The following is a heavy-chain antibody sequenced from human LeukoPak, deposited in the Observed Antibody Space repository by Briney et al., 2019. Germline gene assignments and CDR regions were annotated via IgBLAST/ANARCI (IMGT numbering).Heavy chain of an antibody. V-gene: IGHV3-23*01. CDR2: ISGSAGRT. CDR1: GLTFSNFA. D-gene: IGHD5-12*01. CDR3: AKDKYSGYQPTPFDY. Sequence: GRSLRLSCAASGLTFSNFAMSWVRQAPGKGLEWVAGISGSAGRTYYADSVKGRFTISRDNSKNTLYLQMNSLRAEDTAFYHCAKDKYSGYQPTPFDYWGQGTLVTVSS. J-gene: IGHJ4*02.